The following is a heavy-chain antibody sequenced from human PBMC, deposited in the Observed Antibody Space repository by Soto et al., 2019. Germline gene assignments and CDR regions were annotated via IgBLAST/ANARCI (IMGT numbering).Heavy chain of an antibody. D-gene: IGHD2-15*01. CDR3: ARDPGRFYCSGGSCYSDAFDI. CDR1: GGSISSGGYY. Sequence: SLSLTCTVSGGSISSGGYYWSWILQHPGKGLEWIGYIYYSGSTYYNPSLKSRVTISVDTSKNQFSLKLSSVTAADTAVYYCARDPGRFYCSGGSCYSDAFDIWGQGTMVTVSS. V-gene: IGHV4-31*03. CDR2: IYYSGST. J-gene: IGHJ3*02.